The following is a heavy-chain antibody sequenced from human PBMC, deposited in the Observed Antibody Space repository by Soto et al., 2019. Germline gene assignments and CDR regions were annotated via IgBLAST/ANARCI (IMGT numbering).Heavy chain of an antibody. J-gene: IGHJ4*02. CDR1: GGSITSSSFH. V-gene: IGHV4-39*07. CDR3: ARIAVAGTRFDY. Sequence: TSETLSLTCTVSGGSITSSSFHWGWIRQPPGKGLEWIGEIYHSGSTNYNPSLKSRVTISVDKSKNQFSLNLSSVTAADTAVYYCARIAVAGTRFDYWGQGTLVTVSS. D-gene: IGHD6-19*01. CDR2: IYHSGST.